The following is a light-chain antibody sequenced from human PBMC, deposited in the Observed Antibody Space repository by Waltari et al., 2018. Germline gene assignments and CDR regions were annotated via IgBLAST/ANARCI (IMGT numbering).Light chain of an antibody. CDR1: QDIGGY. CDR2: KTS. J-gene: IGKJ2*01. Sequence: DIPLTRSPSSLAASVAYRVTLTCRASQDIGGYLNWYQQQPGRAPKLLIYKTSLLRTGVPSRFSGGASRTDYTLTITNLQPEDIATYYCQYYDNLPMFTFGPGTKVEIK. V-gene: IGKV1-33*01. CDR3: QYYDNLPMFT.